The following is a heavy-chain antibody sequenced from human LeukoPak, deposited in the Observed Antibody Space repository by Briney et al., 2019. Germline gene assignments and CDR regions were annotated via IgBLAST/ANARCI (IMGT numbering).Heavy chain of an antibody. CDR1: GFTFSNYG. D-gene: IGHD5-18*01. Sequence: GGSLRLSCAASGFTFSNYGMHWVRQAPGKGLEWVAVISFDGSNKYYSDSVKGRFTISRDSSKNTLYLQMNSLRAADTAVYYCARGSGYSYAFTGRERTKSRLDYWGQGTLVTVSS. J-gene: IGHJ4*02. CDR3: ARGSGYSYAFTGRERTKSRLDY. V-gene: IGHV3-30*03. CDR2: ISFDGSNK.